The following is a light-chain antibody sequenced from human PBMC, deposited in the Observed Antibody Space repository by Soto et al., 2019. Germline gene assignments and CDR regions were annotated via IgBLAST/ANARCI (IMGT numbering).Light chain of an antibody. Sequence: DIQMTQSPSSLSASVGDRVTITCRASQAIRYDLGWYQHKPGKAPKRLIYAASSLQSGVPSRFSGGGSGTELTLTISGLQPEDFATYYCQQTYSTVTFGQGTKVDIK. CDR1: QAIRYD. J-gene: IGKJ1*01. CDR3: QQTYSTVT. CDR2: AAS. V-gene: IGKV1-17*01.